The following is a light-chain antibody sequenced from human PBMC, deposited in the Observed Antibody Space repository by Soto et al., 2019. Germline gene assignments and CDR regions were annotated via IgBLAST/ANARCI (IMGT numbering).Light chain of an antibody. CDR3: QQYGSSPWT. Sequence: EIVLTQSPGTLSLSPGERATLSCRASRGFSRSYLAWYQQKPGQAPRLLISGASSRATGIPDRFSGSGSATDFTLTISRLEPEDLAVYYCQQYGSSPWTFGQGTKVEIK. CDR2: GAS. CDR1: RGFSRSY. V-gene: IGKV3-20*01. J-gene: IGKJ1*01.